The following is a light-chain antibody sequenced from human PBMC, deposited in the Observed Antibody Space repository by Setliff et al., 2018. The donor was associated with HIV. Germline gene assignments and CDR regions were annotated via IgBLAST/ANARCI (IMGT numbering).Light chain of an antibody. V-gene: IGLV2-14*01. CDR1: SSDIGLYNF. CDR2: EVN. J-gene: IGLJ1*01. CDR3: SSYTIETSYV. Sequence: QFALTQPASVSGSPGQSITISCTGSSSDIGLYNFVSWYQQHPGKAPKLIIYEVNNRPSGVSSRFSGSKSGNTASLTISGLQAEDEADYYCSSYTIETSYVFGTGTKVTVL.